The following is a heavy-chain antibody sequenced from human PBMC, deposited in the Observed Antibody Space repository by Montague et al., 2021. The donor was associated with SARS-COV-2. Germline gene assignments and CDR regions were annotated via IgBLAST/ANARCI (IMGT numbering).Heavy chain of an antibody. Sequence: LSLTCTVSGGSISGSNYYWGWIRQPPGKGLEWIGSIYYSGSTYYNPSLKSRVTISVDTSKNQFSLKLSSVTAADTAVYYCASPTYYYDSSGSDAFDIWGQGTMVTVSS. CDR2: IYYSGST. V-gene: IGHV4-39*01. CDR3: ASPTYYYDSSGSDAFDI. D-gene: IGHD3-22*01. J-gene: IGHJ3*02. CDR1: GGSISGSNYY.